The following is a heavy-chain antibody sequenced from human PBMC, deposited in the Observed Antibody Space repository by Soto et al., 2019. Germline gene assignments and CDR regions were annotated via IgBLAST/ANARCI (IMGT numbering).Heavy chain of an antibody. CDR2: IYYSGST. J-gene: IGHJ5*02. D-gene: IGHD5-12*01. CDR1: GGSISSYY. V-gene: IGHV4-59*01. CDR3: ARVASGYDYDEDWFDP. Sequence: QVQLQESGPGLVKPSETLSLTCTVSGGSISSYYWSWIRQPPGKGLEWIGYIYYSGSTNYNPSLKSRVTKPXXPXKXXSSLKLSSVTAAATAVYYCARVASGYDYDEDWFDPWGQGTLVTVSS.